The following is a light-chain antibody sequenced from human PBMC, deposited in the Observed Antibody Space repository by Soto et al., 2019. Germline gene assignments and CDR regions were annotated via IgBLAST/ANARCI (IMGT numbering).Light chain of an antibody. J-gene: IGKJ4*01. CDR3: QQYNNWPLT. CDR2: GAS. Sequence: EIVMTQSPATLSVSPGERATLSCRASQSVSNNLAWYQQKPCQAPRLLIYGASTRATGIPARFSANGSGTEFTLSISSLQSEDFAVYYCQQYNNWPLTFGGGTEVEIK. V-gene: IGKV3-15*01. CDR1: QSVSNN.